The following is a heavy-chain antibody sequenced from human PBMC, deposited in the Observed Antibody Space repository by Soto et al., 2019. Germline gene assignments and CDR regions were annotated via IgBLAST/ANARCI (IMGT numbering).Heavy chain of an antibody. CDR1: GVTFGNYA. D-gene: IGHD6-19*01. CDR3: AKDLAVADSHWGGYSDGRDV. Sequence: EVQVVESGGGLAQPGGSLRLSCVASGVTFGNYAMSWVRKATGKGLELVSAISGSGGSPYYSDSVKGRFTIFRDNSKNTLYLQMSSLTDEDTSVYDCAKDLAVADSHWGGYSDGRDVWGQGTTVIVSS. CDR2: ISGSGGSP. V-gene: IGHV3-23*04. J-gene: IGHJ6*01.